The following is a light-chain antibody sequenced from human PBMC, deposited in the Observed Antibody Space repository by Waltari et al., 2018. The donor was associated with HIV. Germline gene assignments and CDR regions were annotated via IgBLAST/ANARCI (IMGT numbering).Light chain of an antibody. CDR1: SSDVGGYTL. J-gene: IGLJ2*01. CDR2: EVS. CDR3: CAYAGSTTYVI. Sequence: QSALTQPASVSESPGQSITISCTGTSSDVGGYTLVSWYQQHPGKAPKLMIYEVSKRPSGVSNRFSGSKSGNTASLTISGLQAEDEADYYCCAYAGSTTYVIFGGGTKLTVL. V-gene: IGLV2-23*02.